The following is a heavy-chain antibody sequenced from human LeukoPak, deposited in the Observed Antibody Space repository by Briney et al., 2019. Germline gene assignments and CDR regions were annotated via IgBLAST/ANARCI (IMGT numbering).Heavy chain of an antibody. CDR2: INPNSGGT. V-gene: IGHV1-2*02. CDR1: GYTLTGYY. Sequence: ASVKVSCKASGYTLTGYYMHWVRQAPGQGLEWMGWINPNSGGTNYAQKFQGRVTMTRDTSISTAYMELSRLRSDDTAVYYCASDSSGWSNFDYWGQGTLVTVSS. CDR3: ASDSSGWSNFDY. J-gene: IGHJ4*02. D-gene: IGHD6-19*01.